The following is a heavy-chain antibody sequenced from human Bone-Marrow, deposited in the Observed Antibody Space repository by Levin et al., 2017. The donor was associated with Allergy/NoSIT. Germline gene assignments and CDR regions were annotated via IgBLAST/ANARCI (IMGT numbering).Heavy chain of an antibody. CDR3: ARGGYSGYDFADH. J-gene: IGHJ4*02. V-gene: IGHV1-8*01. Sequence: GGSLRLSCKASGYPFTSSDINWVRQAPGQGLEWMGWMKPNSGNTGYAQKFQGRVTMTRDTSISTAYMELSSLRSEDTAMYYCARGGYSGYDFADHWGQGTLVTVSS. CDR2: MKPNSGNT. CDR1: GYPFTSSD. D-gene: IGHD5-12*01.